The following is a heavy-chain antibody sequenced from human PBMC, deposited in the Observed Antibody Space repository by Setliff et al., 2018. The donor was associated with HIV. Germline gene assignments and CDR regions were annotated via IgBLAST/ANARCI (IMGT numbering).Heavy chain of an antibody. V-gene: IGHV4-39*06. D-gene: IGHD1-26*01. J-gene: IGHJ5*02. CDR1: GGSIRSTSHY. CDR2: ISHSGNT. CDR3: ARSTVGAGASFP. Sequence: PSETLSLTCTVSGGSIRSTSHYWGWIRQRPGKGLEWIGSISHSGNTNFNPPLNIRVTISLDTSKNQFTLRLTSLTAADTAIDYCARSTVGAGASFPWGRGILVTVSS.